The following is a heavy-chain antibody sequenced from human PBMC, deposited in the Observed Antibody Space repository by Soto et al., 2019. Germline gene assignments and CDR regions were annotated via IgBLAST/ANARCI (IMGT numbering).Heavy chain of an antibody. J-gene: IGHJ5*02. V-gene: IGHV1-69*08. CDR2: IIPILGIA. CDR1: GGTFSSYT. CDR3: ARDTSYSSSWYLNWFDP. Sequence: QVQLVQSGAEVKKPGSSVKVSCKASGGTFSSYTISWVRQAPGQGLEWMGRIIPILGIANYAQKIQGRVTITADKSTSTAYMELSSLRSEDTAVYYCARDTSYSSSWYLNWFDPWGQGTLVTVSS. D-gene: IGHD6-13*01.